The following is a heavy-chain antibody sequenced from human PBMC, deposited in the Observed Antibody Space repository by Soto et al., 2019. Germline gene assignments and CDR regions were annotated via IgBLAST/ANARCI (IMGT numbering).Heavy chain of an antibody. CDR2: IKQEGSEK. Sequence: RGSLILSFAATRFNFSCYWLSSVRQATGKGLEWVANIKQEGSEKYYVDSVKGRFTISRDNAKNSLYLQMNSLRAEDTAVYYCAREFGGENLEVEWLLYYYYGMDVWGQGTTVTVSS. CDR1: RFNFSCYW. CDR3: AREFGGENLEVEWLLYYYYGMDV. V-gene: IGHV3-7*01. J-gene: IGHJ6*02. D-gene: IGHD3-3*01.